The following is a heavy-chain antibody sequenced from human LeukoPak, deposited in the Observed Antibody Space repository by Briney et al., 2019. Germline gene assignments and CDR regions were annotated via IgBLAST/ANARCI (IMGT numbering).Heavy chain of an antibody. CDR1: GFTFSSYS. V-gene: IGHV3-21*01. Sequence: GGSLRLSCAASGFTFSSYSTNWVRQAPGKGLEWVSSISSSSSYIYYADSVKGRFTISRDNAKNSLYLQMNSLRAEDTAVYYCARVGGIVGATTRHYYYYGMDVWGQGTTVTVSS. CDR2: ISSSSSYI. D-gene: IGHD1-26*01. CDR3: ARVGGIVGATTRHYYYYGMDV. J-gene: IGHJ6*02.